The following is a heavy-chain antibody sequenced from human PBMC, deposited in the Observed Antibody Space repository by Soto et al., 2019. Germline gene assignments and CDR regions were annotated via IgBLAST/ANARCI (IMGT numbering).Heavy chain of an antibody. Sequence: PSETLSLTCTVSGGSISSSSYYWGWIRQPPGKGLEWIGSIYYSGSTYYNPSLKSRVTISVDTSKNQFSLKLSSVTAADTAVYYCARQAGLWFGEADFDYWGQGTLVTVSS. V-gene: IGHV4-39*01. CDR2: IYYSGST. CDR3: ARQAGLWFGEADFDY. CDR1: GGSISSSSYY. D-gene: IGHD3-10*01. J-gene: IGHJ4*02.